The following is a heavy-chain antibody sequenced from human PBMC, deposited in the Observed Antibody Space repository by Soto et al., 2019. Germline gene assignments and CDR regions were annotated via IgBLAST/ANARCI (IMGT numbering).Heavy chain of an antibody. J-gene: IGHJ5*02. V-gene: IGHV4-34*01. CDR2: INHTGGT. CDR1: GGAVNGYY. Sequence: AETLSLTCAVYGGAVNGYYWSWVRHAPGKGLEWIGEINHTGGTHYNPSLKSRVTMSVDTSKNQFSLRLSSVTAADTAIYYCATRITVFGLLIPPFDPWGQGAQVTVSS. D-gene: IGHD3-3*01. CDR3: ATRITVFGLLIPPFDP.